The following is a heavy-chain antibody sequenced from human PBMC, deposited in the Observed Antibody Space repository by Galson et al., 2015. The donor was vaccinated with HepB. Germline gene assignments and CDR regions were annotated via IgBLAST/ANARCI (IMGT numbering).Heavy chain of an antibody. Sequence: SLRLSCAASGFTFSRYWMHWVRQAPGKGLVWVSRINSDGRSTNHADSVKGRFTISRDNAKNTMHPQMNSLRAEDTAVYYCARDRVLWFGSDEGGMDVWGQGTTVTVSS. CDR3: ARDRVLWFGSDEGGMDV. CDR1: GFTFSRYW. J-gene: IGHJ6*02. CDR2: INSDGRST. V-gene: IGHV3-74*01. D-gene: IGHD3-10*01.